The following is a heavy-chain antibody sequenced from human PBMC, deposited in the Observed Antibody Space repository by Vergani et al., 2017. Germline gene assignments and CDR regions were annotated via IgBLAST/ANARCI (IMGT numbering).Heavy chain of an antibody. CDR2: IWYDGSNK. CDR3: ARWGNEKGLDS. J-gene: IGHJ5*01. Sequence: QVQLVESEGGVVQPGRSLTLSCVASGFTFSSHGMHWVRQAPGKGLEWVAVIWYDGSNKYYGDSVKGRFTISRDNSKNTLYLQMNSLRVEDTAVYYCARWGNEKGLDSWGKGTLVTVSS. CDR1: GFTFSSHG. D-gene: IGHD1-1*01. V-gene: IGHV3-33*01.